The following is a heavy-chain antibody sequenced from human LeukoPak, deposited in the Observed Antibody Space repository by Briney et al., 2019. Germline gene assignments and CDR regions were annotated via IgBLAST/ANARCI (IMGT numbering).Heavy chain of an antibody. V-gene: IGHV4-38-2*01. J-gene: IGHJ6*02. CDR2: INHSGST. CDR3: ASLAGTQVGVYYYYGMDV. D-gene: IGHD6-19*01. Sequence: PSETLSLTCAVSGYSITSGYYWGWIRQPPGKGLEWIGSINHSGSTNYNPSLKSRVTISVDTSKNQFSLKLSSVTAADTAVYYCASLAGTQVGVYYYYGMDVWGQGTTVTVSS. CDR1: GYSITSGYY.